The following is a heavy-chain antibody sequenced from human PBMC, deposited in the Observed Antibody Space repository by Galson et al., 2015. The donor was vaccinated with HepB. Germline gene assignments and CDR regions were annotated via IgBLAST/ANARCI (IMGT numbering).Heavy chain of an antibody. CDR2: ISSSSSYI. CDR3: ARVKSRGQWLDTDY. J-gene: IGHJ4*02. D-gene: IGHD6-19*01. Sequence: SLRLSCAASGFTFSSYSMNWVRQAPGKGLEWVSSISSSSSYIYYADSVEGRFTISRDNAKNSLYLQMNSLRAEDTAVYYCARVKSRGQWLDTDYWGQGTLVTVSS. CDR1: GFTFSSYS. V-gene: IGHV3-21*01.